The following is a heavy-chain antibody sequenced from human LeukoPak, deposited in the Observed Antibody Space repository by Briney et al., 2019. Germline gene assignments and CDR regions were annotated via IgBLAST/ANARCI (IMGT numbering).Heavy chain of an antibody. CDR2: ISSSSSSI. V-gene: IGHV3-21*01. D-gene: IGHD5-12*01. CDR1: GFTFSSYS. CDR3: ARDKDSGYDRIFDY. Sequence: PGGSLRLSCAAFGFTFSSYSMNWVRQAPGKGREWVSSISSSSSSIYYADSVKGRFTISRDSAKNSLYLLMNSLRAEDTAVYYCARDKDSGYDRIFDYWGQGTLVTVSS. J-gene: IGHJ4*02.